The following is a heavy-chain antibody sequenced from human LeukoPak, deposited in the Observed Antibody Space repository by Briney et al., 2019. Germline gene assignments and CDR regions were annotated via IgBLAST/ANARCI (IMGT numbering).Heavy chain of an antibody. Sequence: GGSLRLSCAASGFTFSSYWMSWVRQAPGKGLEWVATIRQDGSQKYYVDSVKGRFTISRDNSKNTLYLQMNSLRAEDTAVYYCAELGITMIGGVWGKGTTVTISS. CDR3: AELGITMIGGV. D-gene: IGHD3-10*02. CDR1: GFTFSSYW. CDR2: IRQDGSQK. J-gene: IGHJ6*04. V-gene: IGHV3-7*01.